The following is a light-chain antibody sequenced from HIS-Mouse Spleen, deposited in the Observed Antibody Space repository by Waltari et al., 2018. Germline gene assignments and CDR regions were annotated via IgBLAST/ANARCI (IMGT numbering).Light chain of an antibody. V-gene: IGLV3-1*01. J-gene: IGLJ2*01. CDR1: KLGDKY. CDR2: QDS. CDR3: QAWDSSTANVV. Sequence: SYELTQPPSVSVSPGQTASITCSGDKLGDKYACWYQQKQGQSPVLVIYQDSTRPSGIPWRSPGANSGNTATLTISGTQAMDEADYYCQAWDSSTANVVFGGGTKLTVL.